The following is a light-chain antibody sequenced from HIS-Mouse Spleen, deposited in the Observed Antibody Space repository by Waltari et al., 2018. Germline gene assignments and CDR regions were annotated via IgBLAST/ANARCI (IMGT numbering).Light chain of an antibody. Sequence: DIVMTQSPDSLAVSLGERATINCKSSQSVLYSSNNKNYLAWYQQKPGQPPKLLIDWASTRESGVPDRFSGSGSGTDFTLTISSLQAEDVAVYYCQQYYSTPRTFGPGTKVDIK. V-gene: IGKV4-1*01. J-gene: IGKJ3*01. CDR1: QSVLYSSNNKNY. CDR2: WAS. CDR3: QQYYSTPRT.